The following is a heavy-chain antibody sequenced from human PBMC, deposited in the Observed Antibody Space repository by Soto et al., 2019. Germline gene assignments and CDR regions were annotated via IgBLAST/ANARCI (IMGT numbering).Heavy chain of an antibody. J-gene: IGHJ5*02. V-gene: IGHV4-4*07. CDR3: ARDTGRAYYDILTGYYTQYNWFDP. Sequence: SETLSLTCAVSGASVRSYHWSWIRQAAGKGLEWIGRVQMSGSTNYNPSLKSRVTISVDTSKNQFSLKLSSVTAADTAVYYCARDTGRAYYDILTGYYTQYNWFDPWGQGTLVTVSS. CDR2: VQMSGST. D-gene: IGHD3-9*01. CDR1: GASVRSYH.